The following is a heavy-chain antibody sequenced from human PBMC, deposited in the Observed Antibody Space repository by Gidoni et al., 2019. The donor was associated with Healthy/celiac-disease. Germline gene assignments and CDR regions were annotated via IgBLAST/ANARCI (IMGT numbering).Heavy chain of an antibody. CDR2: IIPILGIA. V-gene: IGHV1-69*04. Sequence: QVQLVQSGAGVKKPGSSVKVSCKASGGTFSSYAISWVRQAPGQGLDWMGRIIPILGIANYAQKFQGRVTITADKSTSTAYMELSSLRSEDTAVYYCAREVVATISYFDYWGQGTLVTVSS. CDR1: GGTFSSYA. CDR3: AREVVATISYFDY. J-gene: IGHJ4*02. D-gene: IGHD5-12*01.